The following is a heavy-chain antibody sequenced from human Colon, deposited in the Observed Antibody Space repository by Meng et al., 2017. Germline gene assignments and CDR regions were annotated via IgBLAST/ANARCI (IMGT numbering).Heavy chain of an antibody. CDR1: EFTFTSYT. V-gene: IGHV3-23*01. D-gene: IGHD1-1*01. CDR3: AKAMNRGPIRTIDN. J-gene: IGHJ4*01. Sequence: GESLKISCAASEFTFTSYTMTWVRQAPGKGLEWVSAISASGGDTVYADSVKGRFTISRDNSKNTLYLEMNSLRAEDTAMYYCAKAMNRGPIRTIDNWGHGTQVTVSS. CDR2: ISASGGDT.